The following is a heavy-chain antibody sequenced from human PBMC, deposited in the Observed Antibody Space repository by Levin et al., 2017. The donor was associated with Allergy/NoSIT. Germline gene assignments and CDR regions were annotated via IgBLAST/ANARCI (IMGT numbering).Heavy chain of an antibody. Sequence: ASVKVSCKASGYNFTNYGISWVRQAPGQGLEWMGWISAYNGNTNYAQKFQGRVTMTIQTSTNTAYMGLRSLRSDDTAVYYCARVGIDFWGVYQKSWGYMDVWGQGTTVTVSS. V-gene: IGHV1-18*01. CDR1: GYNFTNYG. CDR2: ISAYNGNT. J-gene: IGHJ6*03. D-gene: IGHD3-3*01. CDR3: ARVGIDFWGVYQKSWGYMDV.